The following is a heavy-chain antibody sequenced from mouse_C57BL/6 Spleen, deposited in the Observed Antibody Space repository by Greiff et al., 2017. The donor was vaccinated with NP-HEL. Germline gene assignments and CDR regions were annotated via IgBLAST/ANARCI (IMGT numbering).Heavy chain of an antibody. CDR2: ISDGGSYT. J-gene: IGHJ3*01. Sequence: EVKLMESGGGLVKPGGSLKLSCAASGFTFSSYAMSWVRQTPEKRLEWVATISDGGSYTYYPGNVKGRFTISRDNAKNNLYLQMSHLKSEDTAMYYCARKNYGSSAWFAYWGQGTLVTVSA. CDR3: ARKNYGSSAWFAY. CDR1: GFTFSSYA. D-gene: IGHD1-1*01. V-gene: IGHV5-4*03.